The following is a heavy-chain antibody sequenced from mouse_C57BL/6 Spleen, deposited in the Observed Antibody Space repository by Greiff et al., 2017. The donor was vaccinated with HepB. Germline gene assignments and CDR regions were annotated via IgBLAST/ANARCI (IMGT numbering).Heavy chain of an antibody. CDR3: ARKRLYYTLYAMDY. Sequence: VKLMESGPGLVAPSQRLSITCTVSGFSLTSYAISWVRQPPGKGLEWLGVIWTGGGTNYNSALKSRLSISKDNSKSQVFLKMNSLQTDDTARYYCARKRLYYTLYAMDYWGQGTSVTVSS. V-gene: IGHV2-9-1*01. D-gene: IGHD2-1*01. CDR1: GFSLTSYA. J-gene: IGHJ4*01. CDR2: IWTGGGT.